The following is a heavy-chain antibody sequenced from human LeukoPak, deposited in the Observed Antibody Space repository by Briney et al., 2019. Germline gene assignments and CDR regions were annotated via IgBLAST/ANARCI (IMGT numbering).Heavy chain of an antibody. CDR2: INPNSGGT. V-gene: IGHV1-2*06. CDR3: ARIIAVAAKEVDY. D-gene: IGHD6-19*01. Sequence: GASVKVSCKASGYTFTGYYMHWVRQAPGQRLEWMGRINPNSGGTNYAQKFQGRVTMTRDTSISTAYMELSRLRSDDTAVYYCARIIAVAAKEVDYLGQGTLVTGSS. J-gene: IGHJ4*02. CDR1: GYTFTGYY.